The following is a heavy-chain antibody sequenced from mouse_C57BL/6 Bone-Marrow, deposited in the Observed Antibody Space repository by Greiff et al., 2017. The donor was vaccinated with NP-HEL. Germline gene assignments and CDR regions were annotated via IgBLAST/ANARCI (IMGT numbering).Heavy chain of an antibody. J-gene: IGHJ2*01. V-gene: IGHV1-59*01. CDR1: GYTFTSYW. Sequence: QLQQPGAELVRPGTSVKLSCKASGYTFTSYWMHWVKQRPGQGLEWIGVIDPSDSYTNYNQKFKGKATLTVDTSSSTAYMQLSSLTSEDSAVYYCACYYEYWGQGTTLTVSS. CDR2: IDPSDSYT. CDR3: ACYYEY.